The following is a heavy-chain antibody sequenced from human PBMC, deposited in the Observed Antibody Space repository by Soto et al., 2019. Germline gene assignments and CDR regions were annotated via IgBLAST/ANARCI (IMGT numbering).Heavy chain of an antibody. V-gene: IGHV3-23*01. J-gene: IGHJ4*02. D-gene: IGHD3-16*01. CDR1: GFTFSSYA. CDR3: AKPRGRLNFDY. CDR2: LRGSCGSP. Sequence: GGSLRLSCAASGFTFSSYAMSWVRQAPGEGLAWVSALRGSCGSPSYADSVKGRFTISRDNSTNPLYRQRHSLRAEDTAVYYCAKPRGRLNFDYWGQGTLVTVSS.